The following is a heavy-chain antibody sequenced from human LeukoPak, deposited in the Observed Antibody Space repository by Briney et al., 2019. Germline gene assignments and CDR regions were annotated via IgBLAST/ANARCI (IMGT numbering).Heavy chain of an antibody. D-gene: IGHD1-26*01. J-gene: IGHJ4*02. Sequence: GGSLRLSCAASGFTFSSSGMHWVCQAPGKGLEWVAFIRYDGGNKYYADSVKGRFTISRDNSKNTLYLQMNSLRAEDTAVYYCAKSPPLVGATKAFDYWGQGTLVTVSS. CDR1: GFTFSSSG. CDR2: IRYDGGNK. CDR3: AKSPPLVGATKAFDY. V-gene: IGHV3-30*02.